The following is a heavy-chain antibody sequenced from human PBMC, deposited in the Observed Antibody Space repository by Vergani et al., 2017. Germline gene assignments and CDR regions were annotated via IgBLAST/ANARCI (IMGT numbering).Heavy chain of an antibody. CDR3: AKEPYSSGLDWFDP. D-gene: IGHD6-19*01. CDR1: GFTFSSYS. CDR2: ISSSSSYI. V-gene: IGHV3-21*04. J-gene: IGHJ5*02. Sequence: EVQLVESGGGLVKPGGSLRLSCAASGFTFSSYSMNWVRQAPGKGLEWVSSISSSSSYIYYADSVKGRFTISRDNAKNSLYLQMNSLRAEDTAVYYCAKEPYSSGLDWFDPWGQGTLVTVSS.